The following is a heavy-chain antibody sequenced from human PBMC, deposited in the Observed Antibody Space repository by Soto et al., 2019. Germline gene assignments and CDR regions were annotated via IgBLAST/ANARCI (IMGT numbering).Heavy chain of an antibody. V-gene: IGHV4-61*08. CDR1: GGSISSGGYY. J-gene: IGHJ4*02. D-gene: IGHD2-21*02. CDR2: IYYSGST. CDR3: ARGPSYCGGDCYSFGFDY. Sequence: PSETLSLTCTVSGGSISSGGYYWSWIRQHPGKGLEWIGYIYYSGSTNYNPSLKSRVTISVDTSKNQFSLRLSSVTAADTAVYYCARGPSYCGGDCYSFGFDYWGQGTLVTVSS.